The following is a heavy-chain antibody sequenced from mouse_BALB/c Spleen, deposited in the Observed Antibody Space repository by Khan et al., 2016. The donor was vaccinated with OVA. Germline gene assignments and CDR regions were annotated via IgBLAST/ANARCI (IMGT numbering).Heavy chain of an antibody. CDR3: ARAYYYGAWFAY. V-gene: IGHV2-9*02. Sequence: QVQLKESGPGLVAPSQSLSITCTVSGFSLTTYGVHWVRQPPGKGLEWLGVIWAGGSTNYNSALMSRLSISKANSKSQAFLTMNSLQTDDTAMYYCARAYYYGAWFAYWGQGTLVTVSA. CDR2: IWAGGST. D-gene: IGHD1-1*01. J-gene: IGHJ3*01. CDR1: GFSLTTYG.